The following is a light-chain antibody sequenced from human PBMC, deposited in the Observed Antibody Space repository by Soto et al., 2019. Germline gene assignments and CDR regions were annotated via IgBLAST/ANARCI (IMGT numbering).Light chain of an antibody. Sequence: EIVMTQSPVSLSVSPGGRATLSCRASQSVNSNLAWYQQKLGQAPRVLIYGASTRATGIPDRFSGSGSGTEFILTISSLQSEDFAVYYCQEYNTWPWTFGQGTKVDIK. CDR3: QEYNTWPWT. V-gene: IGKV3-15*01. J-gene: IGKJ1*01. CDR2: GAS. CDR1: QSVNSN.